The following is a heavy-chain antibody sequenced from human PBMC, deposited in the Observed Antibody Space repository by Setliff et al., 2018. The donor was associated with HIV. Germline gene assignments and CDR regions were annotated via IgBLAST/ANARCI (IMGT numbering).Heavy chain of an antibody. D-gene: IGHD3-9*01. Sequence: KTSETLSLTCTVSGVSIDQNYWSWVRQPAGKGLEWIGRIYVSGKTNYNPSLKSRVTMSVDASKSQVSLKLTSVTAADTAVYFCAKDAGVTGGLYRYYIDAWGKGTTVTVSS. CDR1: GVSIDQNY. J-gene: IGHJ6*03. CDR3: AKDAGVTGGLYRYYIDA. V-gene: IGHV4-4*07. CDR2: IYVSGKT.